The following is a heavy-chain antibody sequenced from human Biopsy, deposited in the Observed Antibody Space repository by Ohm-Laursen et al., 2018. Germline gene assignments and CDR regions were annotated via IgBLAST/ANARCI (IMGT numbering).Heavy chain of an antibody. CDR2: TFYRAKWYT. CDR1: GDSVSSNRAA. J-gene: IGHJ4*02. D-gene: IGHD2-21*02. V-gene: IGHV6-1*01. CDR3: ARSGSDSLNYYFDF. Sequence: SETLSLTCVISGDSVSSNRAAWNWIRQSPSRGLEWLGRTFYRAKWYTDFAVSVKSRITLTPYPSTNQFSLQLNSVTPDDTAVYYCARSGSDSLNYYFDFWGQGTLVTVSS.